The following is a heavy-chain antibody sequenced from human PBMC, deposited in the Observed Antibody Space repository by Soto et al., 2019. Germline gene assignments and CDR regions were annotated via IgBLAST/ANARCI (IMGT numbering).Heavy chain of an antibody. J-gene: IGHJ6*02. CDR1: GGSISSSSYY. Sequence: SETLSLTCTVSGGSISSSSYYWGWIRQPPGKGLEWIGSIYYSGSTYYNPSLKSRVTISVDTSKNQFSLKLNSVTAADTAVYHCARIHYSYYGMDVWGQGTTVTVS. CDR2: IYYSGST. V-gene: IGHV4-39*01. CDR3: ARIHYSYYGMDV.